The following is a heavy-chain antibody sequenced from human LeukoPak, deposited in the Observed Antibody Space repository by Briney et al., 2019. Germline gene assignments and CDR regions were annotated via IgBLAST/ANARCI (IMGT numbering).Heavy chain of an antibody. CDR2: TYYRSKWYN. CDR1: GDSVSSNSAA. J-gene: IGHJ5*02. CDR3: ARNSDMVRGVMGWFDP. V-gene: IGHV6-1*01. D-gene: IGHD3-10*01. Sequence: SQTLSLTCAISGDSVSSNSAAWNWIRQSPSGGLEWLGRTYYRSKWYNDYAVSVKSRITINPDTSKNQFSLQLNSVTPEDTAVYYCARNSDMVRGVMGWFDPWGQGTLVTISS.